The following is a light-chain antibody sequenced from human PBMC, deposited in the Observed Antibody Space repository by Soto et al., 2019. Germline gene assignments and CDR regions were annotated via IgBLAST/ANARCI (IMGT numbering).Light chain of an antibody. CDR2: STD. CDR3: LIFGGSGVWG. CDR1: SGSVSTTYF. Sequence: QAVVTQAPSLSVSPGGTVTLTCGLSSGSVSTTYFPSWFQKTPGQAPRTLIYSTDRLSSGVPDRFSVSIPGDKAALTITGAQTEEESDYYCLIFGGSGVWGFGEGTKLTVL. J-gene: IGLJ3*02. V-gene: IGLV8-61*01.